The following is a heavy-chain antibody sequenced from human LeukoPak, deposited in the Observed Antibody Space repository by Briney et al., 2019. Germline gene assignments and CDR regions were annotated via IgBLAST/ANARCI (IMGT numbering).Heavy chain of an antibody. CDR1: GGSISSGSYY. J-gene: IGHJ6*03. CDR2: IYTSGST. CDR3: ASIAAPKGHYYYYYMDV. V-gene: IGHV4-61*02. D-gene: IGHD6-6*01. Sequence: SETLSLTCTVSGGSISSGSYYWSWIRQPAGKGLEWIGRIYTSGSTNYNPSLKSRVTISVDTSKNQFSLKLSSVTAADTAVYYCASIAAPKGHYYYYYMDVWGKGTTVTVFS.